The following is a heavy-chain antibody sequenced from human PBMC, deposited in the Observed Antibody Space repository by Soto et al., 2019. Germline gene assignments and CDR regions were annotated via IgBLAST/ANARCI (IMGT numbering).Heavy chain of an antibody. D-gene: IGHD3-3*01. CDR3: AKLGTYYDFWSGYYNPPGYYYYGMDV. Sequence: PGGSLRLSCAASGFTFSSYAMSWVRQAPGKGLEWVSAISGSGGSTYYADSVKGRFTISRDNSKNTLYLQMNSLRAEDTAVYYCAKLGTYYDFWSGYYNPPGYYYYGMDVWGQGTTVTVSS. CDR2: ISGSGGST. CDR1: GFTFSSYA. V-gene: IGHV3-23*01. J-gene: IGHJ6*02.